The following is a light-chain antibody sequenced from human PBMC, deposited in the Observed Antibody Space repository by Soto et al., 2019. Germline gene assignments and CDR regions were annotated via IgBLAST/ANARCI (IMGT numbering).Light chain of an antibody. CDR1: QSISSN. CDR3: QQSFSTPLS. V-gene: IGKV1-39*01. Sequence: DIRMTQSPSSLSASVGDRATSTCRAGQSISSNLNWSQHKPGTAPKLLIYAASSLHSGVPSRVSGSGSGTDFTLTISSLQHEDCAIYSCQQSFSTPLSFGQGTQVEIK. J-gene: IGKJ2*01. CDR2: AAS.